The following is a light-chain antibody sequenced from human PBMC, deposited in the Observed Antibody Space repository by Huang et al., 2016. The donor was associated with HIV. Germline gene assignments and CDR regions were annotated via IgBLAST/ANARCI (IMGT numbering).Light chain of an antibody. CDR1: QSISSW. Sequence: DIQMPQSPSTLSASVGDRVTITCRASQSISSWLAWYQQKPGKPPSLLIYKAYTLQSGVPTRFSGSGSGTEFTLTISGLQPDDFATYYCQQYDSYSYTFGQGTKLEIK. J-gene: IGKJ2*01. CDR2: KAY. V-gene: IGKV1-5*03. CDR3: QQYDSYSYT.